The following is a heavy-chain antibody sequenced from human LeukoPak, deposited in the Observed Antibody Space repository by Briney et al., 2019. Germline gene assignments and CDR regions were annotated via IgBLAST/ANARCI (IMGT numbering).Heavy chain of an antibody. D-gene: IGHD2-2*01. CDR2: ISSSSSTI. CDR1: GFTFSSYS. J-gene: IGHJ4*02. V-gene: IGHV3-48*02. CDR3: ARSHDIVVVPAASYYFDY. Sequence: PGGSLRLSCAASGFTFSSYSMNWVRQAPGKGLEWVSYISSSSSTIYYADSVKGRFTISRDNAKNSLYLQMNSLRDEDTAVYYCARSHDIVVVPAASYYFDYWGQGTLVTVSS.